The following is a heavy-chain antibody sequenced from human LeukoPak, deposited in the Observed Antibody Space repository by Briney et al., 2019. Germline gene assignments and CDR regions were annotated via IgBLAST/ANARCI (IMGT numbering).Heavy chain of an antibody. D-gene: IGHD2-2*01. Sequence: ASVKVSCKASGYTFTSYDINWVRQATGQGLEWMGWMNPNSGNTGYAQKFQGRVTMTRNTSISTAYMELSSLRSADTAVYYCARVGASCSSTSCYPLLPYYYYMDVWGKGTTVTVSS. CDR1: GYTFTSYD. V-gene: IGHV1-8*01. CDR2: MNPNSGNT. CDR3: ARVGASCSSTSCYPLLPYYYYMDV. J-gene: IGHJ6*03.